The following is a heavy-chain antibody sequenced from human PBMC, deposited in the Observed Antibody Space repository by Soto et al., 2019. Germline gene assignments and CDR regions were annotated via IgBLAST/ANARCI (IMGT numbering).Heavy chain of an antibody. CDR1: GYTFTSYG. D-gene: IGHD3-9*01. V-gene: IGHV1-18*04. J-gene: IGHJ4*02. CDR2: ISAYNGNT. Sequence: GASVKVSCKASGYTFTSYGISWVRQAPGQGLEWVGWISAYNGNTNYAQKLQGRVTMTTDTSTSTAYMELRSLRSDDTAVYYCARSSNYDILTGYYTPLDYWGQGTLVTVYS. CDR3: ARSSNYDILTGYYTPLDY.